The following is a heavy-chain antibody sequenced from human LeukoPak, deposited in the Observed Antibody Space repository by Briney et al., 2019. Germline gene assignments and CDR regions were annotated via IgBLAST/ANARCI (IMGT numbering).Heavy chain of an antibody. J-gene: IGHJ4*02. V-gene: IGHV3-23*01. CDR2: LTGSGDGA. CDR3: AGKRNPFDY. D-gene: IGHD1-1*01. Sequence: GRSLRLFCVASGFTFSLHTMAWVRQAPGKGLEWVSVLTGSGDGAYYADSVKGRFIISRDNSRNTVFLQMNSLKIEDTAVYYCAGKRNPFDYWGQGTLVTVSS. CDR1: GFTFSLHT.